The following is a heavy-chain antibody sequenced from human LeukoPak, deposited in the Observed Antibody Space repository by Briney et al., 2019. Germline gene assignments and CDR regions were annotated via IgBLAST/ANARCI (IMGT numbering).Heavy chain of an antibody. Sequence: GGSLRLSCAASGFTFSDYYMNWIRQAPGKGLEWVSYIRSTGSTIYYGDSVKGRFTISRDNAKNTLYLQMNSLRAEDTAVYYCARVGYSSDWYEGGHWGQGTLVTVSS. J-gene: IGHJ4*02. V-gene: IGHV3-11*04. D-gene: IGHD6-19*01. CDR3: ARVGYSSDWYEGGH. CDR2: IRSTGSTI. CDR1: GFTFSDYY.